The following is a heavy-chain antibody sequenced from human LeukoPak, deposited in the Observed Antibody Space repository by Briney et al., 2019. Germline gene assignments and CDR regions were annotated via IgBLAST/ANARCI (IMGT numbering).Heavy chain of an antibody. J-gene: IGHJ4*02. CDR1: AGSFSDFY. CDR3: ARGFIAAAVTFDY. CDR2: INDCGST. V-gene: IGHV4-34*01. Sequence: SETLSLTCTVYAGSFSDFYWRWFRQPPGKGLEWFGEINDCGSTNNNPSLKSRVTISVDTSKNQFSLKLSSVTAADTAVYYCARGFIAAAVTFDYWGQGTLVTVSS. D-gene: IGHD6-13*01.